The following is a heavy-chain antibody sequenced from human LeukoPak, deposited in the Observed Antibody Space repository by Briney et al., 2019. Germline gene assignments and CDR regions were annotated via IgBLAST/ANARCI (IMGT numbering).Heavy chain of an antibody. D-gene: IGHD6-13*01. CDR1: GYTFTSYA. CDR3: ASLVRWQQLFN. V-gene: IGHV7-4-1*02. Sequence: ASVKVSCKASGYTFTSYAMNWVRQAPGQGLEWMGWINNNTGNPTYAQGFPGRFVFSLDTSVSTAYLQISSLKAEDTAVYYCASLVRWQQLFNWGQGTLVTVSS. J-gene: IGHJ4*02. CDR2: INNNTGNP.